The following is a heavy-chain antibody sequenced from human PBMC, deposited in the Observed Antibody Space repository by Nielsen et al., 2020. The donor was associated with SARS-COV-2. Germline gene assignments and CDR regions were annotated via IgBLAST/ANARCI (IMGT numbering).Heavy chain of an antibody. V-gene: IGHV4-59*01. Sequence: SETLSLTCAVYGGSFSSYYWSWIRQPPGKGLEWIGYIYYSGGTNYNPSLKSRVTISVDTSKNQFSLKLSSVTAADTAVYYCAREKTEQQSRWFDPWGQGTLVTVSS. CDR3: AREKTEQQSRWFDP. D-gene: IGHD6-13*01. CDR1: GGSFSSYY. CDR2: IYYSGGT. J-gene: IGHJ5*02.